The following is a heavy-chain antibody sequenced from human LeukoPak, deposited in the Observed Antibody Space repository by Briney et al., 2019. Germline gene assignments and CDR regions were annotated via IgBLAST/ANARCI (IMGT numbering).Heavy chain of an antibody. Sequence: SETLSLTCTVSDDSISSGSYYWSWIRQPAGKGLEWIGRIYTRGSTTYNPSLKSRVTMSLDTSKKQFSLNLNSVTAADTAVYYCARTFQAPSYGDSDSRTKYPYSMDVWGQGTMVAVSS. D-gene: IGHD4-17*01. CDR1: DDSISSGSYY. V-gene: IGHV4-61*02. CDR3: ARTFQAPSYGDSDSRTKYPYSMDV. CDR2: IYTRGST. J-gene: IGHJ6*02.